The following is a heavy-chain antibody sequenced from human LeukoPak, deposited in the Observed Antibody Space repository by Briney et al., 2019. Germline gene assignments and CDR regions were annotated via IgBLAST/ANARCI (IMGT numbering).Heavy chain of an antibody. J-gene: IGHJ6*02. D-gene: IGHD4-23*01. Sequence: GGSLRLSCAASGFTFSSYAMSWVRQAPGKGLEWVAVISYDGSNKYYADSVKGRFTISRDNSKNTLYLQMNSLRAEDTAVYYCARETPQIYMTNGPNFGMDVWGQGTTVTVSS. CDR2: ISYDGSNK. V-gene: IGHV3-30-3*01. CDR1: GFTFSSYA. CDR3: ARETPQIYMTNGPNFGMDV.